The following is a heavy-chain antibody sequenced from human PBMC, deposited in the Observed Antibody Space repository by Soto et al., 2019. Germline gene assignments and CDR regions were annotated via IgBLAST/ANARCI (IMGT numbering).Heavy chain of an antibody. D-gene: IGHD4-4*01. CDR1: GGSFSCYY. CDR2: INHSGST. J-gene: IGHJ3*02. CDR3: ARVDYSNLNDAFDI. V-gene: IGHV4-34*01. Sequence: PSETLSLTCAVYGGSFSCYYWSWIRQPPGKGLEWIGEINHSGSTNYNPSLKSRVTISVDASKNQFSLKLSSVTAADTAVYYCARVDYSNLNDAFDIWGQGTTVTVSS.